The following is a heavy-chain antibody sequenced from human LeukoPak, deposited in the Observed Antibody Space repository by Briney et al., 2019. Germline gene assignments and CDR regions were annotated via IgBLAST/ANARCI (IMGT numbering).Heavy chain of an antibody. V-gene: IGHV3-30*02. CDR2: IRYDGSNK. CDR1: GFTFSSYG. CDR3: ARDRGLWWFFDY. Sequence: GGSLRLSCAASGFTFSSYGMHWVRQAPGKGLEWVAFIRYDGSNKYYADSVKGRFTISRDNAKNSLYLQMNSLRAEDTAVYYCARDRGLWWFFDYWGQGTLVTVSS. D-gene: IGHD4/OR15-4a*01. J-gene: IGHJ4*02.